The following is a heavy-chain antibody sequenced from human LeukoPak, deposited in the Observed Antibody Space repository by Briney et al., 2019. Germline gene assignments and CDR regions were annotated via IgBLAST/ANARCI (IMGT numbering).Heavy chain of an antibody. CDR3: ARLRLGAVDI. Sequence: GESLKISCKGAGYTFTTYWIAWVRQMPGKGLEWMGRIDPSDSYTNYSPSFQGHVTISADKSISTAYLQWSSLKASDTAMYYCARLRLGAVDIWGQGTMVTVSS. CDR2: IDPSDSYT. CDR1: GYTFTTYW. J-gene: IGHJ3*02. V-gene: IGHV5-10-1*01. D-gene: IGHD6-19*01.